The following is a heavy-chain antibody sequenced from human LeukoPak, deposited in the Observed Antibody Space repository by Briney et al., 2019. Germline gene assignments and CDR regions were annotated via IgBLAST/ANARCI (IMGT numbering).Heavy chain of an antibody. CDR3: ARDMTPPGYYYDSSGYPLGY. CDR1: GYTFTSYG. Sequence: ASVKVSCKASGYTFTSYGISWVRQAPGQGLEWMGWISAYNGNTNYAQKLQGRVTMTTDTSTSTVYMELSSPRSEDTAVYYCARDMTPPGYYYDSSGYPLGYWGQGTLVTVSS. D-gene: IGHD3-22*01. V-gene: IGHV1-18*01. CDR2: ISAYNGNT. J-gene: IGHJ4*02.